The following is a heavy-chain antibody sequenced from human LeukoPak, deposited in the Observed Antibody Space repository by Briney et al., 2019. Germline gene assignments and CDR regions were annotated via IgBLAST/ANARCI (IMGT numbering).Heavy chain of an antibody. J-gene: IGHJ4*02. CDR2: IIPIFGTP. Sequence: SVKVSCKASGGTLSSFAISWVRQAPGQGLEWMGGIIPIFGTPNYAQKFQGRVTMTRDTSTSTVYMELSSLRSEDTAVYYCARSHYSNQVVDYWGQGTLVTVSS. D-gene: IGHD4-11*01. CDR1: GGTLSSFA. V-gene: IGHV1-69*05. CDR3: ARSHYSNQVVDY.